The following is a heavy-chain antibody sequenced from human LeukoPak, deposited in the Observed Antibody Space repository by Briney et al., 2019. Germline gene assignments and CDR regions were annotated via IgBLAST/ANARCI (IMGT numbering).Heavy chain of an antibody. CDR2: ISSSGSTI. D-gene: IGHD6-13*01. CDR3: ARERYSSSWFGGVFYLDY. J-gene: IGHJ4*02. CDR1: GFTFSSYE. V-gene: IGHV3-48*03. Sequence: GGSLRLSCAASGFTFSSYEMNWVRQAPGKGLEWVSYISSSGSTIYYADSVKGRFTISRDNAKNSLYLQMNSLRAEDTAVYYCARERYSSSWFGGVFYLDYWGQGTLVTVSS.